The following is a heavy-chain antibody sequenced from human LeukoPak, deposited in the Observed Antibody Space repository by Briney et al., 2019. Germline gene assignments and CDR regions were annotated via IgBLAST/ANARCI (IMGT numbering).Heavy chain of an antibody. Sequence: GGSLRLSCAASGFTFSSYAMHWVRQAPGKGLEWVAVISYDGSNKYYADFVKGRFTISRDNSKNTLYLQMNSLRAEDTAVYYCARGHDYGDYYYYGMDVWGQGTTVTVSS. J-gene: IGHJ6*02. D-gene: IGHD4-17*01. V-gene: IGHV3-30-3*01. CDR2: ISYDGSNK. CDR1: GFTFSSYA. CDR3: ARGHDYGDYYYYGMDV.